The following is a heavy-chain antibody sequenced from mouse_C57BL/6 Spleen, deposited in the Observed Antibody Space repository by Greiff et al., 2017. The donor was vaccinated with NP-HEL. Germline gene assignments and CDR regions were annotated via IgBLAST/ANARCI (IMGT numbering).Heavy chain of an antibody. CDR2: IYPGDGDT. CDR3: ATIYDGYWFAY. Sequence: VQLQQSGPELVKPGASVKISCKASGYAFSSSWMNWVKQRPGKGLEWIGRIYPGDGDTNYNGKFKGKATLTADKSSSTAYMQLSSLTSEDSAVYFCATIYDGYWFAYWGQGTLVTVSA. CDR1: GYAFSSSW. J-gene: IGHJ3*01. V-gene: IGHV1-82*01. D-gene: IGHD2-3*01.